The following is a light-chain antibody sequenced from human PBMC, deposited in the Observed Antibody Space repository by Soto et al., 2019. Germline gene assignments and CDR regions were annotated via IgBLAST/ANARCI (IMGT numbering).Light chain of an antibody. J-gene: IGLJ2*01. CDR2: DVS. CDR3: SSYTSSSTFVV. V-gene: IGLV2-14*01. CDR1: SSDVGGYNY. Sequence: QSVLTQPASVSGSPGQSITISCTGTSSDVGGYNYVSWYQQYPGKAPQLMIFDVSNRPSGVSNRFSGSKSGNTASLTISGLQAEDEAAYYCSSYTSSSTFVVFGGGTKVTVL.